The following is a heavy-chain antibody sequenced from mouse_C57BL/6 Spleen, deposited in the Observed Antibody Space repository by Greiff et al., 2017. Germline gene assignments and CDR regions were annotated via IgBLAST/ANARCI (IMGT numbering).Heavy chain of an antibody. J-gene: IGHJ2*01. Sequence: VQLQQSGPELVKPGASVKISCKASGYSFTGYYMHWVKQSHGNILDWIGYIYPYNGVSSYNQKFKGKATLTVDKSSSTAYMELRSLTSEDSAVYYCAKAPATMVTSYFDYWGQGTTLTVSS. CDR3: AKAPATMVTSYFDY. CDR1: GYSFTGYY. D-gene: IGHD2-2*01. CDR2: IYPYNGVS. V-gene: IGHV1-31*01.